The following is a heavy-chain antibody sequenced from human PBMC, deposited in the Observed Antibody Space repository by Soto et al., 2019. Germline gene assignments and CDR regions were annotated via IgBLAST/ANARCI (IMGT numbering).Heavy chain of an antibody. CDR2: TYYRTKWYN. D-gene: IGHD7-27*01. CDR3: ARELGAFDS. CDR1: GDGVSSNTAA. J-gene: IGHJ3*02. Sequence: QVPMQQSGPGLVKPSQTLSLTCAVFGDGVSSNTAAWTWIRQSPSRGLEWLGRTYYRTKWYNDYAVSVKSRITINPDTSRNQFSLQLSSVTPEDTSVYYCARELGAFDSWGQGTMVTVSS. V-gene: IGHV6-1*01.